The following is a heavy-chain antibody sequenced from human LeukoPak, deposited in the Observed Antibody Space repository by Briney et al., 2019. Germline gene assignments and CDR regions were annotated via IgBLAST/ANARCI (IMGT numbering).Heavy chain of an antibody. CDR2: ITHSGAT. D-gene: IGHD1-7*01. V-gene: IGHV4-34*01. Sequence: SETLSLTCAVSGESFNDYYWIWIRHLPGKGLEWIGEITHSGATNYNPSLKNRVTVSIDTSRRQFSLRLRSLTAADTGVFYCARGLRSVTWERELMSYQFYGMDVWGQGTTVSVSS. CDR3: ARGLRSVTWERELMSYQFYGMDV. CDR1: GESFNDYY. J-gene: IGHJ6*02.